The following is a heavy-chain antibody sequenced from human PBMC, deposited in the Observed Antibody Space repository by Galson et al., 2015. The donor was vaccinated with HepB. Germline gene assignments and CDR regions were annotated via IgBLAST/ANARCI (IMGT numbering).Heavy chain of an antibody. V-gene: IGHV1-3*01. CDR3: AREHSSGWYSRARFDP. D-gene: IGHD6-19*01. CDR2: INAGNGNT. CDR1: GYTFTSYA. J-gene: IGHJ5*02. Sequence: SVKVSCKASGYTFTSYAMHWVRQAPGQRLEWMGWINAGNGNTKYSQKFQGRVTITRDTSASTAYMELSSLRSEDTAVYYCAREHSSGWYSRARFDPWGQGTLVTVSS.